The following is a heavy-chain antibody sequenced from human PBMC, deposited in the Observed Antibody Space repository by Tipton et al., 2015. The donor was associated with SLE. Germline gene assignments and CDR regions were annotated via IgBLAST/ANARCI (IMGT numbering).Heavy chain of an antibody. CDR2: ISGDGGTT. Sequence: SLRLSCAASRFTFSNYAVSWVRQAPGKGLEWVSSISGDGGTTYYADSVKGRFTISRDNAKNSLYLQMNSLRAEDTAVYYCAREPSTRIALVYYGMDVWGQGTTVTVSS. CDR3: AREPSTRIALVYYGMDV. J-gene: IGHJ6*02. V-gene: IGHV3-23*01. D-gene: IGHD6-13*01. CDR1: RFTFSNYA.